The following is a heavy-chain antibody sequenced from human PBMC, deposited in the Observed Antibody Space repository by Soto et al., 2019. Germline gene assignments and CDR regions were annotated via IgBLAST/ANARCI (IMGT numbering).Heavy chain of an antibody. Sequence: QVQMVQSGAEVKKAGASVKVSCKASGYNFTTYYMHRVRQAPGQGLEWMERIYPNGGSTDYAQNFHAIVTMTRDTSTTTVYIELSSLRSDDTAVYFCAIVYSGTLCVHDNSGAFDIWGQGTMLTVSS. J-gene: IGHJ3*02. V-gene: IGHV1-46*03. D-gene: IGHD3-10*02. CDR1: GYNFTTYY. CDR2: IYPNGGST. CDR3: AIVYSGTLCVHDNSGAFDI.